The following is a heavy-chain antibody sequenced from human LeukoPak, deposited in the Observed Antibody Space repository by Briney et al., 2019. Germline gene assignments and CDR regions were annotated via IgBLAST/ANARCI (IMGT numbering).Heavy chain of an antibody. CDR1: GYTFTGYY. Sequence: ASVKVSCKASGYTFTGYYMHWVRQAPGRGLEWMGWINPNSGDTKYAQKFQGRVTMTRDTSISTAYMELSRLRSDDTAVYYCATQRGSYLWGTDFDYWGQGTLVTVSS. CDR3: ATQRGSYLWGTDFDY. J-gene: IGHJ4*02. V-gene: IGHV1-2*02. CDR2: INPNSGDT. D-gene: IGHD3-16*01.